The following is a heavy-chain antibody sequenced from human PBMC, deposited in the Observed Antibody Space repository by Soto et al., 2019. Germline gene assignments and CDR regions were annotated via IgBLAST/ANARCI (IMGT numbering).Heavy chain of an antibody. Sequence: QVQLVESGGGVVQPGRSLRLSCAASGFTFSYHALNWVRQAPGKGLEWVAVISYDGDNKYIAEAVKGRLTISRDNHKNTVSLQMNSLRTEETAMYLCARGTTTSAFSVMDVWGQGTTVTVSS. D-gene: IGHD1-1*01. CDR2: ISYDGDNK. J-gene: IGHJ6*01. CDR3: ARGTTTSAFSVMDV. V-gene: IGHV3-30-3*01. CDR1: GFTFSYHA.